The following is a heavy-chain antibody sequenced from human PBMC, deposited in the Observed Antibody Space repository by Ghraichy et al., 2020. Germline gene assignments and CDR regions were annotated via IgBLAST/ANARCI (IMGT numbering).Heavy chain of an antibody. V-gene: IGHV3-21*01. CDR1: GFTFSSYS. Sequence: GGSLRLSCAASGFTFSSYSMNWVRQAPGKGLEWVSSISSSSSYIYYADSVKGRFTISRDNAKNSLYLQMNSLRAEDTAVYYCARVGYSSGEFDYWGQGTLVTVSS. J-gene: IGHJ4*02. D-gene: IGHD6-19*01. CDR2: ISSSSSYI. CDR3: ARVGYSSGEFDY.